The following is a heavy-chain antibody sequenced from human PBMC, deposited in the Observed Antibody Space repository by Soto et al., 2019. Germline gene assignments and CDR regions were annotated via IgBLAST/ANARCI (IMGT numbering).Heavy chain of an antibody. Sequence: SETLSLTCAVYGGSFSGYYWSWIRQPPGKGLEWIGEINHSGSTNYNPSLKSRVTISVGTSKNQFSLKLSSVTAADTAVYYCASDYYDSSGYYRGMDVWGQGTTVTVSS. V-gene: IGHV4-34*01. J-gene: IGHJ6*02. D-gene: IGHD3-22*01. CDR2: INHSGST. CDR3: ASDYYDSSGYYRGMDV. CDR1: GGSFSGYY.